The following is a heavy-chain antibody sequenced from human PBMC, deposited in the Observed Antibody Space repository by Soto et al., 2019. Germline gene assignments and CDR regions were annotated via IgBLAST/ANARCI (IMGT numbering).Heavy chain of an antibody. CDR3: ATDLNWEHY. D-gene: IGHD7-27*01. CDR1: GFTFGTYW. V-gene: IGHV3-7*04. CDR2: IKPDGSER. J-gene: IGHJ4*02. Sequence: EVQLVESGGGLVQPGGSLRLSCEASGFTFGTYWMTWVRQPPGKGLECVADIKPDGSERYYVDSVKGRFTISRDNAKNSLYLHMNSLRAEDTAVYYCATDLNWEHYGGQGTVVTVSS.